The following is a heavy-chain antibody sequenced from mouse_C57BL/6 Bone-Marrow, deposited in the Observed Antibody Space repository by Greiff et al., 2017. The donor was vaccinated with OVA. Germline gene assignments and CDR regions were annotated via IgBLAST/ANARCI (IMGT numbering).Heavy chain of an antibody. CDR2: INPYNGGT. D-gene: IGHD1-3*01. J-gene: IGHJ4*01. V-gene: IGHV1-19*01. Sequence: EVQLQQSGPVLVKPGASVKMSCKASGYTFTDYYMNWVKQSHGKSLEWIGVINPYNGGTSYNQEFKGKATLTVDKSSSTAYMELNSLTSEDSAVYYCARRAPGAMDYWGQGTSVTVSS. CDR1: GYTFTDYY. CDR3: ARRAPGAMDY.